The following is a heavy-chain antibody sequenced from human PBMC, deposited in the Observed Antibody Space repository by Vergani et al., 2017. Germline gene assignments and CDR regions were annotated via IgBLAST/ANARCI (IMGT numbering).Heavy chain of an antibody. CDR2: FSAYNGHT. CDR1: GYTFTSYG. V-gene: IGHV1-18*01. J-gene: IGHJ5*02. D-gene: IGHD1-7*01. CDR3: ARDGRGLELPRFDP. Sequence: QVQLVQSGAEVKKPGASVKVSCKASGYTFTSYGISWVRQAPGQGLEWMGWFSAYNGHTNSAQTLQGTVTMTTDTSTSTAYMELRSLGSDDTAVYYCARDGRGLELPRFDPWGQGTLVTVSS.